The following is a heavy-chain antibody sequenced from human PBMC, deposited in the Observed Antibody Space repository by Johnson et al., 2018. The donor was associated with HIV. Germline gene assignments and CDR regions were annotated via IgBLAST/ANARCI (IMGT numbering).Heavy chain of an antibody. Sequence: QVQLVESGGGVVQPGRSLRLSCAASGFTFSSYAMHWVRQAPGKGLEWVAVISYDGSNKYYADSVKGRFTISRDNSKNTLYLQMNSLRAEDTAVYYCARDNGAVAGPEGAFDIWGQWTMVTVSS. V-gene: IGHV3-30-3*01. CDR2: ISYDGSNK. D-gene: IGHD6-19*01. CDR3: ARDNGAVAGPEGAFDI. J-gene: IGHJ3*02. CDR1: GFTFSSYA.